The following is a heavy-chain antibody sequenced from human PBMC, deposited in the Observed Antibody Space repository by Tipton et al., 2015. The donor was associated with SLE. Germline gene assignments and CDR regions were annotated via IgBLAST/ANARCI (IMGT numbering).Heavy chain of an antibody. V-gene: IGHV4-31*03. D-gene: IGHD3-10*01. Sequence: TLSLTCTVSGGSISSGGYYWSWIRQHPGKGLEWIGYIYYSGSTYYNPSLTSRVTISVDTSKNQFSLKLSSVTAADTAVYYCARDTAHYGSGDGAFDIWGQGTMVTVSS. CDR1: GGSISSGGYY. J-gene: IGHJ3*02. CDR2: IYYSGST. CDR3: ARDTAHYGSGDGAFDI.